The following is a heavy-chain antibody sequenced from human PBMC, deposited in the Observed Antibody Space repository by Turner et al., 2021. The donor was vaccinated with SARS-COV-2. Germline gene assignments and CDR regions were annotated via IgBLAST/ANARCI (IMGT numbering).Heavy chain of an antibody. V-gene: IGHV1-69*01. CDR2: IIPMYDTT. D-gene: IGHD4-17*01. CDR1: GGTFSSYS. CDR3: ASMDYGGDAGHAFDI. J-gene: IGHJ3*02. Sequence: QVQLVQSGAAVKKPGSSVKVSCEVSGGTFSSYSINWVRQAPGQGLEWMGGIIPMYDTTTYAQRFRGRVTITADESTGTAYMELPRLISGDTAIYFCASMDYGGDAGHAFDIWAQGTWVTVSS.